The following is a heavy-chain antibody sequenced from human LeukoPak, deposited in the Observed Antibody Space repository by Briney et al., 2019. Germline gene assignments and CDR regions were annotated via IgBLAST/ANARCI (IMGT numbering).Heavy chain of an antibody. CDR1: GFTFSSYE. J-gene: IGHJ6*03. Sequence: GGSLRLSCAASGFTFSSYEMNWVRQAPGKGLEWVSYISSSGSTIYYADSVKGRFTISRDNAKNSLYLQMNSLRAEDTAVYYCARDGATVDYYYYYMDVWGKGTTVTVSS. V-gene: IGHV3-48*03. CDR3: ARDGATVDYYYYYMDV. D-gene: IGHD1-26*01. CDR2: ISSSGSTI.